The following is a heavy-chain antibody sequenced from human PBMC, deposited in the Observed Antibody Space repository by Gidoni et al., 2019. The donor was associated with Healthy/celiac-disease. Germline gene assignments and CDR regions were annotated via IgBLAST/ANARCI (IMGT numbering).Heavy chain of an antibody. CDR2: ISSSSSTI. D-gene: IGHD6-13*01. V-gene: IGHV3-48*01. CDR3: ARAAAGPKYYYYYYYMDV. CDR1: GFPFSSSS. Sequence: EVQLVESGGGLVQPGGSLRLSCAASGFPFSSSSMNWVRQAPGQGLEWVSYISSSSSTIYYADSVKGRFTISRDNAKNSLYLQMNSLRAEDTAVYYCARAAAGPKYYYYYYYMDVWGKGTTVTVSS. J-gene: IGHJ6*03.